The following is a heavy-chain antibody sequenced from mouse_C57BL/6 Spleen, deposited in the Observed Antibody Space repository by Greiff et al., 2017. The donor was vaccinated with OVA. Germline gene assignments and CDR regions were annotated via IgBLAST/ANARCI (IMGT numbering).Heavy chain of an antibody. CDR3: ARDEIYYDYDERSAMDY. Sequence: EVQLQQSGPVLVKPGASVKMSCKASGYTFTDYYMNWVKQSHGKSLEWIGVINPYNGGTSYNQKFKGKATLTVDKSSSTAYMELNSLTSEDSAVYYCARDEIYYDYDERSAMDYWGQGTSVTVSS. CDR2: INPYNGGT. D-gene: IGHD2-4*01. V-gene: IGHV1-19*01. CDR1: GYTFTDYY. J-gene: IGHJ4*01.